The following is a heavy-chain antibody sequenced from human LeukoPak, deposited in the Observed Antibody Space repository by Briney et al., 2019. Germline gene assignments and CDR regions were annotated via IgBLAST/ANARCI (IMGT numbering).Heavy chain of an antibody. J-gene: IGHJ4*02. CDR3: ARVGDGTGYYFDY. CDR2: IYPRDGST. CDR1: GYTFTSNY. V-gene: IGHV1-46*01. Sequence: GASVKVSCKASGYTFTSNYIHWVRQAPGQGLEWMGMIYPRDGSTSYAQKFQGRVTVTRDTSTSTVHMELSGLRSEDTAVYYCARVGDGTGYYFDYWGQGTLVTVSS. D-gene: IGHD2-21*02.